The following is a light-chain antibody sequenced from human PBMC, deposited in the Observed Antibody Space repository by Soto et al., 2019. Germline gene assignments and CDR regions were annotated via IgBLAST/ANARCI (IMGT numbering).Light chain of an antibody. CDR1: QSVSSY. Sequence: EIVLTQSPATLSLSPGERATLSCRASQSVSSYLAWYQQKPGQAPRLLIYDASNRATGIPARFSGSGSGTDFTLTISSLEPEDFAVYYCQQRSTFGLGPGTKVDIK. CDR3: QQRSTFG. CDR2: DAS. V-gene: IGKV3-11*01. J-gene: IGKJ3*01.